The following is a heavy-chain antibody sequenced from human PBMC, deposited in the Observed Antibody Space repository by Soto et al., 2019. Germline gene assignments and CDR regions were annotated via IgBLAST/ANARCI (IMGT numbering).Heavy chain of an antibody. D-gene: IGHD2-8*02. V-gene: IGHV3-30*09. Sequence: GGSLRLSYVGSAFTFRSYAMFWVRQAPGKGLEWVTSISYDGSKESYADSVGGRFATSRDNSKNTVYLQMSSLRPEDTAIYYCARYCNGGACHTGTLDSWGQGSLVTVSS. CDR2: ISYDGSKE. CDR3: ARYCNGGACHTGTLDS. J-gene: IGHJ4*02. CDR1: AFTFRSYA.